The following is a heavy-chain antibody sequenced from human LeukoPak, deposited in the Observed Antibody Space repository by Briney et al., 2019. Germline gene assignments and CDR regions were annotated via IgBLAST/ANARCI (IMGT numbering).Heavy chain of an antibody. CDR1: GFTVSDNY. J-gene: IGHJ6*04. Sequence: GGSLRLSCAVSGFTVSDNYMSWVRQAPGQGLEWVSYISSSSTTIYYADSVKGRFTISRDNAKNSLYLQMNSLRAEDTAVYYCAELGITMIGGVWGKGTTVTISS. CDR2: ISSSSTTI. D-gene: IGHD3-10*02. CDR3: AELGITMIGGV. V-gene: IGHV3-11*04.